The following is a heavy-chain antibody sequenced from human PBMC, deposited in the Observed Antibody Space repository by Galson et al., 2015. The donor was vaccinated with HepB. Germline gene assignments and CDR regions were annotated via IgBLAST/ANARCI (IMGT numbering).Heavy chain of an antibody. J-gene: IGHJ4*02. V-gene: IGHV1-69*13. CDR3: ARAETRGYSYGGIDY. CDR2: IIPIFGTA. D-gene: IGHD5-18*01. CDR1: GGTFSSYA. Sequence: SVKVSCKASGGTFSSYAISWVRQAPGQGLEWMGGIIPIFGTANYAQKFQCRVTITADESTSTAYMELSSPRSEDTAVYYCARAETRGYSYGGIDYWGQGTLVTVSS.